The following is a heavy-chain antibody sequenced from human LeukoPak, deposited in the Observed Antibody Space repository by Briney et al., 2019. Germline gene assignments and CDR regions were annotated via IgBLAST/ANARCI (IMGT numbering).Heavy chain of an antibody. CDR1: GDSVSSNSAA. CDR3: AREFTSADYFDY. J-gene: IGHJ4*02. V-gene: IGHV6-1*01. CDR2: TYYRSKWYN. Sequence: SQTLSLTCAISGDSVSSNSAAWHWIRQSPSRGLEWLGMTYYRSKWYNDYAVSVKSRITINSDTSKNQFSLHLNSVTPEDTAVYYCAREFTSADYFDYWGQGTLVTVSS.